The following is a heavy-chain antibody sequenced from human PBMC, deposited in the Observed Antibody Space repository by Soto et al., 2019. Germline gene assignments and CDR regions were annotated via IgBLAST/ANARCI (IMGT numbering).Heavy chain of an antibody. CDR2: INQSGST. CDR1: GGSFSDHY. Sequence: PSETLSLTCAVYGGSFSDHYLSWIRQPPGKGLEWIGEINQSGSTNYNPSLKSRVTLSVDTSKSQFSVNLSSVTAADTAVYYCARAVVTTHYYYGMDVWGQGTPVTVSS. V-gene: IGHV4-34*01. CDR3: ARAVVTTHYYYGMDV. J-gene: IGHJ6*02. D-gene: IGHD2-21*02.